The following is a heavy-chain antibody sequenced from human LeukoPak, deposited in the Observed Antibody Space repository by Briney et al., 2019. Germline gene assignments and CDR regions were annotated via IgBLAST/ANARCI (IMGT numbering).Heavy chain of an antibody. CDR3: AKKYNTGLAP. V-gene: IGHV3-21*04. CDR2: ISSRDSYI. J-gene: IGHJ5*02. D-gene: IGHD1-14*01. Sequence: GGSLRLSCAASGFTFSNYNMNCVRQAPGKGLEGGSSISSRDSYIYYADSVKGRFPTSRDNAKNSMYLQMKSLRAEDTAVYYCAKKYNTGLAPWGQGTLVTVSS. CDR1: GFTFSNYN.